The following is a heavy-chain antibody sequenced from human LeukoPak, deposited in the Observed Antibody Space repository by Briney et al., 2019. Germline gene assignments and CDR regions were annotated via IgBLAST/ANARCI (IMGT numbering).Heavy chain of an antibody. CDR2: ISDIGSI. J-gene: IGHJ4*02. D-gene: IGHD2/OR15-2a*01. V-gene: IGHV4-59*08. CDR1: GGSISSYY. Sequence: SETLSLTCTGSGGSISSYYWSWIGHPPGKGLEWSAYISDIGSINYNPSLKSRVTISLDTSKNKFSLKLSSVTAAATAVYYCAGHRPRNTVDFWGQGTLVTVSS. CDR3: AGHRPRNTVDF.